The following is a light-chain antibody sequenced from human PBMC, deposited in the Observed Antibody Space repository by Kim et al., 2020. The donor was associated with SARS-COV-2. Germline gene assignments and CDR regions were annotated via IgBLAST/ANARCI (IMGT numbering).Light chain of an antibody. CDR2: GQN. V-gene: IGLV3-19*01. J-gene: IGLJ3*02. CDR3: NSRDNSGNQV. CDR1: SLRTYY. Sequence: SSELTQDPAMSVALGQTLRITCQGDSLRTYYASWYQHKPGQAPVLVIYGQNNRPSGIPDRVSGSRSGNTSSLTITGAQAEDEADYYCNSRDNSGNQVFGGGTQLTVL.